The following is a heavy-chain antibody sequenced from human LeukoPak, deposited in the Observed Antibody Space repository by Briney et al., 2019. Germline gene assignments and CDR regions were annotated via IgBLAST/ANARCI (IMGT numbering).Heavy chain of an antibody. CDR3: TTDGTSDGLWY. Sequence: TGRSLRLSCAASGFIFNSAWMSWVRQAPGKGLEWVGRIKSNSDGGTTDYAAPVKGRFSISRDDSKNTLYLHLNSLKTEDTAVYYCTTDGTSDGLWYWGQGTLVTVSS. J-gene: IGHJ4*02. CDR2: IKSNSDGGTT. CDR1: GFIFNSAW. V-gene: IGHV3-15*01. D-gene: IGHD2-21*01.